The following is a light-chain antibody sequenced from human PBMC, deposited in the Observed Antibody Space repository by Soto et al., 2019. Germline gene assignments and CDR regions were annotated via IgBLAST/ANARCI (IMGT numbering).Light chain of an antibody. CDR2: AAS. Sequence: DIQMTQSPSSLSASVGGRITISCRASQGISNLLAWYQQKPGKAPKLLIYAASTLQSGVPSRISGSGSGTDFTLTFSSLQPEDVATYYCQKYSSAPFTFGPGTKVDIK. CDR1: QGISNL. J-gene: IGKJ3*01. CDR3: QKYSSAPFT. V-gene: IGKV1-27*01.